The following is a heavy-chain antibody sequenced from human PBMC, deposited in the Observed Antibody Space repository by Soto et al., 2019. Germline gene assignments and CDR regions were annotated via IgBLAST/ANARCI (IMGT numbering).Heavy chain of an antibody. CDR1: GGTFSSYA. CDR2: IIPIFGTA. V-gene: IGHV1-69*13. J-gene: IGHJ5*01. CDR3: ARARGTIVRAVVKPNCFDC. D-gene: IGHD3-10*01. Sequence: ASVKVSCKASGGTFSSYAISWVRQAPGQGLEWMGGIIPIFGTANYAQKLQGRVTITADESTSTAYMELSSLRSEDTAVYYCARARGTIVRAVVKPNCFDCWGQRTLVIVAS.